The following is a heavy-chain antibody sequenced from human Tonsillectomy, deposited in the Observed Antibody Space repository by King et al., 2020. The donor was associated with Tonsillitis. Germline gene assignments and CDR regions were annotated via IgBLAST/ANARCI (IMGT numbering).Heavy chain of an antibody. D-gene: IGHD2-2*01. CDR1: GFTFSSYW. CDR3: ARDCSTTSCYALDAFDL. J-gene: IGHJ3*01. Sequence: VQLVESGGGLVQPGGSLRLSCAASGFTFSSYWMHWFRQAPGKGLVWVSRINSDGSGQRYADSVKGRFTISRDNAKKTLNLQMNSLRAEDTAVYYCARDCSTTSCYALDAFDLWGQGTMVTVSS. CDR2: INSDGSGQ. V-gene: IGHV3-74*01.